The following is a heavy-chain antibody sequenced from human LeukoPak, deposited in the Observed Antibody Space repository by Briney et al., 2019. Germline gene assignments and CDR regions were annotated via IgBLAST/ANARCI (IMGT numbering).Heavy chain of an antibody. Sequence: GGSLRLSCAASGFTFSSYEMNWVRQAPGKGLEWVSYISSSGSTIYYADSVKGRFTISRDNAKNSLYLQMNSLRAEDTAVYYCARGRGYSYGPSSLYYYMDVWGKGTTVTISS. CDR2: ISSSGSTI. CDR3: ARGRGYSYGPSSLYYYMDV. CDR1: GFTFSSYE. D-gene: IGHD5-18*01. V-gene: IGHV3-48*03. J-gene: IGHJ6*03.